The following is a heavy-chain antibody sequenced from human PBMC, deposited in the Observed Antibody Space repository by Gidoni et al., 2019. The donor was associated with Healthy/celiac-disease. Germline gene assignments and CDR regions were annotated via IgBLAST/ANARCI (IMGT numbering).Heavy chain of an antibody. D-gene: IGHD2-2*01. J-gene: IGHJ4*02. CDR1: GYTLTSYY. CDR3: ARDLVVVPAEQGLFDY. Sequence: QVQLVQSWAEVKKPRASVKVSCKASGYTLTSYYMHWVRQASGQGLEWMGIINPSGGSTSYAQKFQGRVTMTRDTSTSTVYMELSSLRSEDTAVYYCARDLVVVPAEQGLFDYWGQGTLVTVSS. CDR2: INPSGGST. V-gene: IGHV1-46*01.